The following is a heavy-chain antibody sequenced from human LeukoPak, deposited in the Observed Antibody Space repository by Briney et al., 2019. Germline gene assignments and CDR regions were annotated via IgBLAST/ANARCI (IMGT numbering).Heavy chain of an antibody. J-gene: IGHJ6*04. CDR1: GNSLTSGSRY. V-gene: IGHV4-61*09. D-gene: IGHD4-17*01. Sequence: SETLSLTCTVSGNSLTSGSRYWSWIRQPAGKGLEWIGHFYSSTRTTYNPSLESRVTISGDTAKNQFSLKLDSVTAADTAVYFCARCMSELDYGDYAYYYHMDVWGKGSTVTVSS. CDR2: FYSSTRT. CDR3: ARCMSELDYGDYAYYYHMDV.